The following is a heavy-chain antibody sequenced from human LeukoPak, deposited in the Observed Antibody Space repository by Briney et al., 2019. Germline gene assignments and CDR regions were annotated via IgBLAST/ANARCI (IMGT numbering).Heavy chain of an antibody. CDR2: ISSSGSTI. CDR1: GFTFSSYE. Sequence: PGGSLRLSCAASGFTFSSYEMNWVRQAPGKGLEWVSYISSSGSTIYYADSVKGRFTISRDNAKNSLYLQMNSLRAEDTAVYYCARDRIAAAGCWFDPRGQGTLVTVSS. J-gene: IGHJ5*02. V-gene: IGHV3-48*03. D-gene: IGHD6-13*01. CDR3: ARDRIAAAGCWFDP.